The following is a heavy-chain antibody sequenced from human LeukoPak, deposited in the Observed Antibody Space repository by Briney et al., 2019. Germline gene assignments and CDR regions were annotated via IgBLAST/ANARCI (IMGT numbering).Heavy chain of an antibody. D-gene: IGHD3-3*01. CDR3: ARHGDFWSGYSDGFDP. J-gene: IGHJ5*02. V-gene: IGHV4-39*01. CDR2: IYYSGST. Sequence: SETLSLTCTVSVGSISSSNFYWGWIRQPPGKGLEWIGSIYYSGSTYYNPSLKSRVTIFVDTSKNQVPLKLSSVTAADTAVYYCARHGDFWSGYSDGFDPWGQGILVTVSS. CDR1: VGSISSSNFY.